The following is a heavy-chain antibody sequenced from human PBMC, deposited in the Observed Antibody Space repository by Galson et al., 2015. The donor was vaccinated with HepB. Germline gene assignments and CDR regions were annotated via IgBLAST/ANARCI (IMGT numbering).Heavy chain of an antibody. V-gene: IGHV3-74*01. D-gene: IGHD2-15*01. J-gene: IGHJ4*02. CDR2: INSDGSST. Sequence: SLRLSCAASGFTFSSYWMHWVRQAPGKGLVWVSRINSDGSSTSYADSVKGRFTISRDNAKNTLYLQMNSLRAEDTAVYYCARGPYCSGGSCPDGVVDYWGQGTLVTVSS. CDR3: ARGPYCSGGSCPDGVVDY. CDR1: GFTFSSYW.